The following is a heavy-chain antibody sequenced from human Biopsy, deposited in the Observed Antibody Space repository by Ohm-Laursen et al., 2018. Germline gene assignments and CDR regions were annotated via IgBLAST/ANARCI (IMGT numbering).Heavy chain of an antibody. J-gene: IGHJ6*02. CDR1: GESFNASY. V-gene: IGHV4-34*01. D-gene: IGHD3-22*01. CDR3: VRGVDYYDPYHYYALDV. Sequence: PSHRLSRTSAVYGESFNASYWSWIRQTTGEEGKWIGDINHSGRTNYNPSPKSRVTISVDTSKNQFSLKVRSVTAADTAVYYCVRGVDYYDPYHYYALDVWGQGTTVTVSS. CDR2: INHSGRT.